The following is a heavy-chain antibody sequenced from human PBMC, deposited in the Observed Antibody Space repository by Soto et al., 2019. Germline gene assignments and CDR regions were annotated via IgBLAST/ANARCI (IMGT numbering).Heavy chain of an antibody. J-gene: IGHJ6*02. CDR3: ARGYGSSPNMELRFGMDV. Sequence: QMQLVQSGPEVKKPGTSVKVSCKASTFTFTSSAVQWVRQARGQRLEWIGWIVVGSGNTKYAQNFQERVTITRDMSSGTAYLELSSLRSEDTAVYYCARGYGSSPNMELRFGMDVWGQGTTISVSS. CDR2: IVVGSGNT. V-gene: IGHV1-58*01. CDR1: TFTFTSSA. D-gene: IGHD5-18*01.